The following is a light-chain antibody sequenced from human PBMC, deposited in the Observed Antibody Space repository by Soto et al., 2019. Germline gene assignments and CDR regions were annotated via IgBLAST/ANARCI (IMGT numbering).Light chain of an antibody. V-gene: IGKV3-11*01. CDR2: DAS. Sequence: EIVLTQSPATLSLSPGDTATLSCRATQRVSTYLAWYQQKPGQAPRLLIYDASNRAPGIPARFSGSGSETDFTLTISSLEPEDFEVYYRHQRSNWPLTFGGGTKVDIK. CDR1: QRVSTY. CDR3: HQRSNWPLT. J-gene: IGKJ4*01.